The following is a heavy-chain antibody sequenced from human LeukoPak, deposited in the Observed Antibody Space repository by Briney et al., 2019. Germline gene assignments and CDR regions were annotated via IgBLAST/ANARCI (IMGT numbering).Heavy chain of an antibody. CDR2: IWRTGDWT. D-gene: IGHD2-2*01. CDR3: ARNLPAADY. J-gene: IGHJ4*02. Sequence: GGSLRLSCTASGFIFRDYVMSWVRQAPGKGPEWVAAIWRTGDWTHYVDSVKGRFTISRDNAKNSLYLQMNSLRAEDTAVYYCARNLPAADYWGQGTLVTVSS. V-gene: IGHV3-23*05. CDR1: GFIFRDYV.